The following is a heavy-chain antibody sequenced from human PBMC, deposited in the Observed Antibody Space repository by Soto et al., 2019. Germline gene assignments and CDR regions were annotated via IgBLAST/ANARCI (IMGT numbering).Heavy chain of an antibody. D-gene: IGHD6-19*01. V-gene: IGHV4-39*01. CDR3: AKGNITGWTSYFDY. J-gene: IGHJ4*01. CDR2: IYYSGRT. CDR1: GDSIISSRYY. Sequence: SETLSLTCTVSGDSIISSRYYWGWIRQPPGKGLAWIGTIYYSGRTYYNPSLKSRVTISADTSKNQFSLQLSSVTVSDTAFYYCAKGNITGWTSYFDYWGHGTLVTVSS.